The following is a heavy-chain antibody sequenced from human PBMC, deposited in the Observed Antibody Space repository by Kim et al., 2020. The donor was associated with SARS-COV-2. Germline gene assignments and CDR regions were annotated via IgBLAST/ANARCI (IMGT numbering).Heavy chain of an antibody. J-gene: IGHJ4*02. D-gene: IGHD3-22*01. Sequence: SETLSLTCTVSGGSISSGGYYWSWIRQHPGKGLEWIGYIYYSGSTYYNPSLKSRVTISVDTSKNQFSVKLSSVTAADTAVYYCARGRDVVVIFDYWGQGTLVTVSS. V-gene: IGHV4-31*03. CDR2: IYYSGST. CDR3: ARGRDVVVIFDY. CDR1: GGSISSGGYY.